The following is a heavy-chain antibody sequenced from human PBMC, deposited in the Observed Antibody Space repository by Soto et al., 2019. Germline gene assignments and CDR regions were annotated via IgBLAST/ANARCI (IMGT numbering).Heavy chain of an antibody. Sequence: PGESLKISCHGSGYSFTDYWIGWFRQMPGKGLEWLGFIYPGDSDTTYSPSFQGQVKISADKSINTAYLQWSSLKASDTAMYYCARSTERRDFDYWGQGTLVTVSS. J-gene: IGHJ4*02. CDR2: IYPGDSDT. D-gene: IGHD2-8*02. V-gene: IGHV5-51*01. CDR3: ARSTERRDFDY. CDR1: GYSFTDYW.